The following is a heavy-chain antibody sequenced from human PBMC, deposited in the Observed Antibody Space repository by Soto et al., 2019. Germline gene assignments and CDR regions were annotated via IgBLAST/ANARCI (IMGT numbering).Heavy chain of an antibody. CDR1: GGSFSGYY. V-gene: IGHV4-34*01. D-gene: IGHD5-18*01. J-gene: IGHJ4*02. Sequence: QVQLQQWGAGLLKPSETLSLTCAVYGGSFSGYYWSWIRQPPGKGLEWIGEINHSGSTNYNPSFKSRVTISVDTSKNQFSLKLSSVTAADTAVYYCARRGPGYSYGFDYWGQGTLVTVSS. CDR2: INHSGST. CDR3: ARRGPGYSYGFDY.